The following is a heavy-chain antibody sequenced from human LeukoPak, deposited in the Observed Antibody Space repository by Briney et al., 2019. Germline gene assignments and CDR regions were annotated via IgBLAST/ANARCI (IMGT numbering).Heavy chain of an antibody. V-gene: IGHV3-74*01. D-gene: IGHD2-21*02. CDR1: GFTLRNYW. Sequence: GGSLRLSCAASGFTLRNYWMHWVRQTPGKGLLWVSRINGDGTSATYAGSVKGRFTISRDNAKNTLYLQMNSLRAEDTAVYYCAREAYCGGDCYSLDYYYMDVWGKGTTVTVSS. J-gene: IGHJ6*03. CDR2: INGDGTSA. CDR3: AREAYCGGDCYSLDYYYMDV.